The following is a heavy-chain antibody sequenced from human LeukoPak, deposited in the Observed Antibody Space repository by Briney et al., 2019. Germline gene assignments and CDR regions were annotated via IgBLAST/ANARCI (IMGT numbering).Heavy chain of an antibody. CDR3: AKGSSSSWTNFDY. CDR1: GFTVSNKY. CDR2: IYSDGRT. V-gene: IGHV3-53*05. J-gene: IGHJ4*02. D-gene: IGHD6-13*01. Sequence: GGSLRLSCAASGFTVSNKYMTWVRQAPGKGLEWVSLIYSDGRTFYADSVKGRFTISRDNSKNTLYLQMNSLRPEDTAVYYCAKGSSSSWTNFDYWGQGTLATVSS.